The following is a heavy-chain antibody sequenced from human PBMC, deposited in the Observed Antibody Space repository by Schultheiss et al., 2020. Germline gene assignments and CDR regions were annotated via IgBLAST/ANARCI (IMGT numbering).Heavy chain of an antibody. D-gene: IGHD4-17*01. V-gene: IGHV3-30*18. CDR1: GFTFSSYG. Sequence: GGSLRLSCAASGFTFSSYGMHWVRQAPGKGLEWVAVISYDGSNKYYADSVKGRFTISRDNSKNTLYLQMNSLRAEDTAVYYCAKRAHDYGDYEGGFDPWGRGTLVTVAS. CDR2: ISYDGSNK. J-gene: IGHJ5*02. CDR3: AKRAHDYGDYEGGFDP.